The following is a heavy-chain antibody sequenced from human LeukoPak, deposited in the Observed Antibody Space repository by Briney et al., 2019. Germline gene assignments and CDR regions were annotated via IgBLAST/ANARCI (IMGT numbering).Heavy chain of an antibody. CDR2: ISGSGGST. V-gene: IGHV3-23*01. CDR3: AKDQAVAGTMFDY. CDR1: GFTFSSYS. J-gene: IGHJ4*02. Sequence: GGSLRLSCAASGFTFSSYSMNWVRQAPGKGLEWVSAISGSGGSTYYADSVKGRFTISRDNSKNTLYLQMNSLRAEDTAVYYCAKDQAVAGTMFDYWGQGTLVTVSS. D-gene: IGHD6-19*01.